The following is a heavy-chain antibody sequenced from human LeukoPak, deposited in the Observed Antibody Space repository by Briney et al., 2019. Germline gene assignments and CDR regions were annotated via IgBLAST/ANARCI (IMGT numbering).Heavy chain of an antibody. CDR2: IYTGGNT. J-gene: IGHJ3*02. V-gene: IGHV3-53*01. CDR3: AKDRFADMVDAFDI. CDR1: GFTFDSNY. D-gene: IGHD3-10*01. Sequence: GGSLRLSCAASGFTFDSNYLSWVRQAPGKGLEWVSTIYTGGNTYYADSVKGRFTISRDNSKNTLYLQMNSLRAEDTAVYYCAKDRFADMVDAFDIWGQGTMVTVSS.